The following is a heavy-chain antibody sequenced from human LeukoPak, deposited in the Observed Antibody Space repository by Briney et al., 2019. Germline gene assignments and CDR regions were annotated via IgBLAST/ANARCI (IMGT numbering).Heavy chain of an antibody. J-gene: IGHJ6*02. CDR1: GGTFSSYA. CDR3: ATIIHDYSNPRRYYYGMDV. V-gene: IGHV1-69*13. Sequence: SVKVSCKASGGTFSSYAISWVRQAPGQGLEWMGGIIPIFGTANYAQKFQGRVTITADESTSTAYMELSSLRSEDTAVYYCATIIHDYSNPRRYYYGMDVWGQGTTVTVSS. D-gene: IGHD4-11*01. CDR2: IIPIFGTA.